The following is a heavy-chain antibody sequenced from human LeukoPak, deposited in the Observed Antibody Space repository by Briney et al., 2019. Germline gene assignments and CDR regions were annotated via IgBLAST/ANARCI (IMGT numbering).Heavy chain of an antibody. Sequence: GGSLRLSCAASGFTCSSYSMNWIRQAPGKGLEWVSSISSSSSYIYYADSVKGRFTISRDNAKNSLYLQMNSLRAEDTAVYYCARVIGLQNYFDYWGQGTLVTVSS. CDR1: GFTCSSYS. CDR3: ARVIGLQNYFDY. CDR2: ISSSSSYI. V-gene: IGHV3-21*01. D-gene: IGHD5-24*01. J-gene: IGHJ4*02.